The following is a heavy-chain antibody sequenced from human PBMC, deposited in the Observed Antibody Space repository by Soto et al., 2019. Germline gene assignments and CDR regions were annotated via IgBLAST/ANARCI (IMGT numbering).Heavy chain of an antibody. V-gene: IGHV1-69*13. CDR1: GGTFSSDA. Sequence: ASVKVSCKASGGTFSSDAVSWVRQAPGQGLEWMGGLIPILGTTHYAQKFQGRVTITADESTNTAYMELSSLRSDDTAVYYCARASGYVSGWYHDYWGQGTRVTVSS. CDR2: LIPILGTT. CDR3: ARASGYVSGWYHDY. D-gene: IGHD6-19*01. J-gene: IGHJ4*02.